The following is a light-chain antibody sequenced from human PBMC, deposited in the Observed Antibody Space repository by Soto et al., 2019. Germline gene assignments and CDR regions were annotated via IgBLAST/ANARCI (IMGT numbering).Light chain of an antibody. Sequence: DIQMTQSPSTLSASVGDRVTITCRASENIGEWLSWYQQKAGRAPNLLIFEASNLQSGVPSRFIGSGYATDFSLTISSLQPEDFATYYCQQTYKNSWTFGPGTKVDIK. V-gene: IGKV1-5*01. J-gene: IGKJ3*01. CDR2: EAS. CDR3: QQTYKNSWT. CDR1: ENIGEW.